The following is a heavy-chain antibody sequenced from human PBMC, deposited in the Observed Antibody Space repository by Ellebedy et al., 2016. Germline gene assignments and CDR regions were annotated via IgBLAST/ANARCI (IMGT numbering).Heavy chain of an antibody. J-gene: IGHJ4*02. CDR3: ARDSRRWDLDY. CDR1: GFTFSNCN. CDR2: ISDTGSTT. Sequence: GGSLRLXXSASGFTFSNCNMHWVRQAPGKGLEWVSYISDTGSTTHYADSMKGRFTISRDNVKNSLYLQLNSLRDEDTAVYYCARDSRRWDLDYWGQGARVTVSS. V-gene: IGHV3-48*02. D-gene: IGHD3-16*01.